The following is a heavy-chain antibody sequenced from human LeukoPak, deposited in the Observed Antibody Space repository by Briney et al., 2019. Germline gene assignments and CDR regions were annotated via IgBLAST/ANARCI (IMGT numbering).Heavy chain of an antibody. V-gene: IGHV3-30-3*01. J-gene: IGHJ4*02. CDR3: ARDPPVRAKAMYYFDY. D-gene: IGHD3-10*01. Sequence: PGGSLRLSCAASGFTFSSYWMHWVRQAPGKGLEWVAVISYDGSNKYYADSVKGRFTISRDNSKNTLYLQMNSLRAEDTAVYYCARDPPVRAKAMYYFDYWGQGTLVTVSS. CDR2: ISYDGSNK. CDR1: GFTFSSYW.